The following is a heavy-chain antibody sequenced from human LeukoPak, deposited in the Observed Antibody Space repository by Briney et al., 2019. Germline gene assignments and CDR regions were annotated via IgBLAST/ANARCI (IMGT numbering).Heavy chain of an antibody. CDR2: IYTSGST. D-gene: IGHD6-19*01. CDR1: GGSISSYY. Sequence: SETLSLTCTVSGGSISSYYWSWIRQPAGKGLEWIGRIYTSGSTNYNPSLKSRVTMSVDTSKNQFSLKLSSVTAADTAVYYCVRTNSSGWWNYFDYWGQGTLLSVSS. CDR3: VRTNSSGWWNYFDY. V-gene: IGHV4-4*07. J-gene: IGHJ4*02.